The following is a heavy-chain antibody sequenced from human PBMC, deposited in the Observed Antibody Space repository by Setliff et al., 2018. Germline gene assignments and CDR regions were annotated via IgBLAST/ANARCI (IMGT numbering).Heavy chain of an antibody. CDR3: RYWSGYYNNDY. CDR2: INHSGST. Sequence: SETLSLTCTVYGGSFTNYYWGWIRQSPGKGLEWIGEINHSGSTNYNPSLKSRLTTSVDASTNQFSLKLYSVTAADTAVYYCRYWSGYYNNDYWGQGTLVTVSS. D-gene: IGHD3-3*01. J-gene: IGHJ4*02. CDR1: GGSFTNYY. V-gene: IGHV4-34*01.